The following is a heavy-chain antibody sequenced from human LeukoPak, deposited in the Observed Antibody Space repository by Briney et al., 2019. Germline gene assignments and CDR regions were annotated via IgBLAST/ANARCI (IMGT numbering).Heavy chain of an antibody. V-gene: IGHV3-23*01. CDR1: GFTFSSYA. Sequence: GGSLRLSCAASGFTFSSYAMSWVRQAPGKGLEWVSAISGSGGSTYYADSVKGRFTISRDNSKNTLYLQMNSLRAEDTAVYYCAKDQGGMVRGPGGADYWGQGTLVTVSS. CDR2: ISGSGGST. CDR3: AKDQGGMVRGPGGADY. D-gene: IGHD3-10*01. J-gene: IGHJ4*02.